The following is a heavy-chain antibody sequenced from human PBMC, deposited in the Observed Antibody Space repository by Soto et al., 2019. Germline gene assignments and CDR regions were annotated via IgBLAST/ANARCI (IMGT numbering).Heavy chain of an antibody. CDR3: ARDGRSYWFSQFIRCNSIDY. V-gene: IGHV1-18*01. D-gene: IGHD2-8*02. J-gene: IGHJ4*02. CDR2: ISAYNRNT. Sequence: QVQLVQSGAEVKKPGASVKVSCKASGYTFTSYGISWMRQAPGQGLEWMGWISAYNRNTNYAQKLQGRVTMTTDTHTNTAYMELRSLGSDDTAVYYCARDGRSYWFSQFIRCNSIDYWGQGTLVAVSS. CDR1: GYTFTSYG.